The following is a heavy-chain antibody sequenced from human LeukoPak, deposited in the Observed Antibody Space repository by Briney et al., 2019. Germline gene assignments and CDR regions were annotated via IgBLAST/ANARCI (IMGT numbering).Heavy chain of an antibody. D-gene: IGHD2-15*01. V-gene: IGHV1-8*01. Sequence: ASVKVSCKASGYSFTTYYMNWVRQAPGQGLEWMGWMSPKKCDTDYARKFQDRVTLTWNTSTNTAYMELNSLTSDDTAVYFCAVGPPEDTCSGYWGQGTLVTVSS. CDR3: AVGPPEDTCSGY. CDR1: GYSFTTYY. J-gene: IGHJ4*02. CDR2: MSPKKCDT.